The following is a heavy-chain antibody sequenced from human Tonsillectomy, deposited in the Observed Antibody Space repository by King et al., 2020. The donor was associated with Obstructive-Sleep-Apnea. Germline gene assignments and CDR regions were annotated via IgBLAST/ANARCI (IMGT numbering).Heavy chain of an antibody. V-gene: IGHV3-11*01. Sequence: HVQLVESGGGLVKPGGSLRLSCAASGFTFSDYYMSWIRQAPGKGLEWVSYITTSGRTISYADSVKGRFTISRDNAKNSLYLQMNSLRAEDTAVYYCARVDYYYDSSGYYTLYYFDYWGLGTLVTVSS. CDR3: ARVDYYYDSSGYYTLYYFDY. D-gene: IGHD3-22*01. CDR2: ITTSGRTI. J-gene: IGHJ4*02. CDR1: GFTFSDYY.